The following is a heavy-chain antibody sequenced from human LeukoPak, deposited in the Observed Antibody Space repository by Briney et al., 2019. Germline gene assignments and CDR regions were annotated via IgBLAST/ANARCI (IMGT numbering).Heavy chain of an antibody. CDR1: GFTFSSFA. CDR3: AKDRRLPWDYFDS. CDR2: IDGSGGST. J-gene: IGHJ4*02. D-gene: IGHD5-12*01. Sequence: GGSLRLSCTASGFTFSSFAMSWFRQAPGRGLEWISAIDGSGGSTYYADSVKGRFTISRDNSRNTLYLQMNSLRAEDTAIYYCAKDRRLPWDYFDSWGQGTLVTVSS. V-gene: IGHV3-23*01.